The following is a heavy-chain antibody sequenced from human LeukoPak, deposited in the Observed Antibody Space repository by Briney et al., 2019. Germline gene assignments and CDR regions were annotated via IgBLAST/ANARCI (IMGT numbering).Heavy chain of an antibody. Sequence: SETLSLTCTVSGGSISSYYWSWIRQPPGKGLEWIGYIYYSGSTNYNPSLKSRVTISVDTSKNQFSLKLSSVTAADTAVYYCARHNIGGEVDYWGQGTLVTASS. CDR3: ARHNIGGEVDY. CDR2: IYYSGST. J-gene: IGHJ4*02. CDR1: GGSISSYY. V-gene: IGHV4-59*08. D-gene: IGHD4-17*01.